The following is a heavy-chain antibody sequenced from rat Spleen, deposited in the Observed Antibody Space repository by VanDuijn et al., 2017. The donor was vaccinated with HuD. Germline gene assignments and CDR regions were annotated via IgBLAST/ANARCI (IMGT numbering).Heavy chain of an antibody. Sequence: QVQLQQSGAELAKPGPSVKISCKASGYTFTSFYISWIKQTTGQGHDYIGYIHTGSGGTNYNEKFKGKATLTVDKSSSTAFMQLRCLTPDDSAVYSCAGAGIAAMDAWGQGASVTVSS. CDR3: AGAGIAAMDA. V-gene: IGHV1-43*01. J-gene: IGHJ4*01. CDR2: IHTGSGGT. D-gene: IGHD1-2*01. CDR1: GYTFTSFY.